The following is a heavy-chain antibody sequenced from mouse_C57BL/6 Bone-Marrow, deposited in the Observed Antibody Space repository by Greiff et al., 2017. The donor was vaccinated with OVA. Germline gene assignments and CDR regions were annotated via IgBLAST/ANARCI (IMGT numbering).Heavy chain of an antibody. J-gene: IGHJ2*01. CDR2: IDPETGGT. CDR1: GYTFTDYE. CDR3: ARLGAGFDY. V-gene: IGHV1-15*01. Sequence: QVQLQQSGAELVRPGASVTLSCKASGYTFTDYEMHWVKQTPVHGLEWIGAIDPETGGTAYNQKFKGKAILTADKSSSTAYMQLSSLTTEDSAIYYCARLGAGFDYWGQGTTLTVSS. D-gene: IGHD3-3*01.